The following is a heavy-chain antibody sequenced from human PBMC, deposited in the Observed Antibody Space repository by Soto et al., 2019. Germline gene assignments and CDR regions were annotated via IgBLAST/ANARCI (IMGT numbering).Heavy chain of an antibody. J-gene: IGHJ4*02. D-gene: IGHD1-26*01. V-gene: IGHV1-8*01. CDR3: ARLMRRVGSWDFDY. Sequence: ASVKVSCKASGYTFTSYDVNWVRQATGQGLEWMGWMNPNSGNTGYAQKFQGRVTMTRNTSISTAYMELSSLRSEDTAVYYCARLMRRVGSWDFDYWGQGTLVTVSS. CDR1: GYTFTSYD. CDR2: MNPNSGNT.